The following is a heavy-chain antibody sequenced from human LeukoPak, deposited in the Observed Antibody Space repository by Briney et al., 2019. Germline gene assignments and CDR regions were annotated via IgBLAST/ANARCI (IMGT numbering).Heavy chain of an antibody. J-gene: IGHJ4*02. D-gene: IGHD4-23*01. CDR2: TSGSGGST. CDR1: GFTFSSYA. Sequence: GGSLRLSCAASGFTFSSYAMSWVRQAPGKGLEWVSATSGSGGSTYYADSVKGRFTISRDNAKNSLYLQMNNLRAEDTAVYYCARGRTSYGGNSGTYWGQGTLVTVSS. V-gene: IGHV3-23*01. CDR3: ARGRTSYGGNSGTY.